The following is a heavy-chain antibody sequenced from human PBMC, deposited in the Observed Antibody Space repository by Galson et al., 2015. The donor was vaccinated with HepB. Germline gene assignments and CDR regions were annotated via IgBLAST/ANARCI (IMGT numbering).Heavy chain of an antibody. D-gene: IGHD5-24*01. J-gene: IGHJ3*02. CDR2: IVVGSGNT. CDR3: ARDQGEEMATRMKAFDI. Sequence: SVKVSCKASGFTFTSSAMQWVRQARGQRLEWIGWIVVGSGNTNYAQKFQERVTITRDMSASTAYMELSSLRSEDTAVYYCARDQGEEMATRMKAFDIWGQGTMVTVSS. CDR1: GFTFTSSA. V-gene: IGHV1-58*02.